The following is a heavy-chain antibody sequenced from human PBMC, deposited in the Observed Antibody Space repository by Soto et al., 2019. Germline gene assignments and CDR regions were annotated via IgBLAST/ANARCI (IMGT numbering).Heavy chain of an antibody. D-gene: IGHD3-22*01. Sequence: GGSLRLSCAASGFTFSSYWMHWVRQVPGKGLAWVSRINSEGTGTIYADSVKGRFTISRDNAKDTLYLQMNSLRAEDTAVYYCVRDYDSSGYNSDYWGQGTPVTVSS. V-gene: IGHV3-74*01. CDR2: INSEGTGT. CDR1: GFTFSSYW. CDR3: VRDYDSSGYNSDY. J-gene: IGHJ4*02.